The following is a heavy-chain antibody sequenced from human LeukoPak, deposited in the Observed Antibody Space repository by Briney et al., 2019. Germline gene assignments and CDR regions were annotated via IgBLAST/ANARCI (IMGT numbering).Heavy chain of an antibody. D-gene: IGHD5-24*01. J-gene: IGHJ4*02. Sequence: GGSLRLSCAASGFSFSRYGITRVRQAPGKGLEWVSGVSGSSGNIYYADSVRGRFTISSDRSKNTLYLQMNSLRVEDTAVYYCTRSDGYGDSWGQGTLVTVSS. CDR1: GFSFSRYG. V-gene: IGHV3-23*01. CDR3: TRSDGYGDS. CDR2: VSGSSGNI.